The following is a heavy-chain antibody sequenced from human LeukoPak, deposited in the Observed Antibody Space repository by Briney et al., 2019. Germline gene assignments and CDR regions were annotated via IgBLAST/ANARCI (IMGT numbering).Heavy chain of an antibody. CDR1: GYTFTGYY. J-gene: IGHJ5*02. CDR3: ARDRARIWFGELSGFDP. D-gene: IGHD3-10*01. Sequence: ASVKVSCKASGYTFTGYYMHWVRQAPGQGLKWMGWINPNSGGTNYAQKFQGWVTMTRDTSISTAYMELSRLRSDDTAVYYCARDRARIWFGELSGFDPWGQGTLVTVSS. CDR2: INPNSGGT. V-gene: IGHV1-2*04.